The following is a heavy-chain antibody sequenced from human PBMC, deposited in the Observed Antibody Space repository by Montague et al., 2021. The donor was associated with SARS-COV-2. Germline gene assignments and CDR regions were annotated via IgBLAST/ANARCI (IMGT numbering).Heavy chain of an antibody. CDR3: ARHGLEGANTYYFGLDV. V-gene: IGHV4-39*01. J-gene: IGHJ6*02. CDR1: GGSISSNSYY. D-gene: IGHD1-26*01. CDR2: IYYSGST. Sequence: SETLSLTCTVSGGSISSNSYYWAWIRRPPGKGLEWIGSIYYSGSTYYNPSLKSRVTTSVDTSKNQFSPNLSSVTAADTAIYYCARHGLEGANTYYFGLDVWGQGTTVTVSS.